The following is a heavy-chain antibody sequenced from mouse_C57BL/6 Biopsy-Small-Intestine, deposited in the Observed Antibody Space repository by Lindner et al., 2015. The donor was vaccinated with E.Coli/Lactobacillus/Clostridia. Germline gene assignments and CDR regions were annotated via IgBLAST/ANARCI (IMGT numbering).Heavy chain of an antibody. CDR3: ARYDYDGPWFAY. Sequence: VQLQESGPELVKPGASVKMSCKASGYTFTDYNMHWVKQSHGKSPDWIGYVNPYSGGTIYNQKFKGKATLTVNKSSSTAYMELRSLTSDDSAVYYCARYDYDGPWFAYWGQGTLVTVSA. D-gene: IGHD2-4*01. V-gene: IGHV1-22*01. J-gene: IGHJ3*01. CDR1: GYTFTDYN. CDR2: VNPYSGGT.